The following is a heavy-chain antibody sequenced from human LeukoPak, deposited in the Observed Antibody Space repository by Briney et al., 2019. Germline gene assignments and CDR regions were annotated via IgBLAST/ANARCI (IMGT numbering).Heavy chain of an antibody. V-gene: IGHV3-48*01. J-gene: IGHJ4*02. Sequence: PGGSLRLSCAVSGFTVSSNYGNWVRRAPGEGLEWLSHINSNGAVISYADSVKGRFTISRDTAKSSLYLQMNSLKIEDTAIYFCARDPDGDYDFDYWGQGTLVTVSS. D-gene: IGHD4-17*01. CDR2: INSNGAVI. CDR1: GFTVSSNY. CDR3: ARDPDGDYDFDY.